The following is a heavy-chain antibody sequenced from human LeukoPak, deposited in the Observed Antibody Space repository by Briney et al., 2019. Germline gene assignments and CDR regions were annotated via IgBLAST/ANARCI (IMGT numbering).Heavy chain of an antibody. Sequence: GGSLRLSCAAPGFTFDDYAMHWVRHAPGKGLEWVSGISWNSGSIGYADSVKGRFTISRDNAKNSLYLQMNSLRAEDTALYYCARGYYYYGSGSYFDYWGQGTLVTVSS. CDR2: ISWNSGSI. CDR3: ARGYYYYGSGSYFDY. CDR1: GFTFDDYA. D-gene: IGHD3-10*01. V-gene: IGHV3-9*01. J-gene: IGHJ4*02.